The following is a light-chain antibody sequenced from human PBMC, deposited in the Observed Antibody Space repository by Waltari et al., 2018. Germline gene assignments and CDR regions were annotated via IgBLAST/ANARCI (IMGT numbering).Light chain of an antibody. J-gene: IGLJ2*01. CDR3: CSFAGSSPHVV. Sequence: QSALTQPASVSGSPGQSITISCTGTSSDVGTYNLVSWYQHHPGKAPKLMIYASTKRPSGVSNRFSGSKSGNTASLTISGLQAEDEADYYCCSFAGSSPHVVFGGGTKLTVL. CDR1: SSDVGTYNL. CDR2: AST. V-gene: IGLV2-23*01.